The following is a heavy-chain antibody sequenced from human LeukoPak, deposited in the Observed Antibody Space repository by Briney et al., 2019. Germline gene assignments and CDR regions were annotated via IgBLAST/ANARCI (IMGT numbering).Heavy chain of an antibody. CDR2: IYYIGST. CDR1: GGSISSYY. Sequence: KPSETLSLTCTVSGGSISSYYWSWIRQPPGKGLEWIGYIYYIGSTNYNPSPKSRVTISVDTSKNQLSLKLSSVTAADTAVYYCARVSGSYTPKGAFDIWGQGTMVTVSS. D-gene: IGHD1-26*01. CDR3: ARVSGSYTPKGAFDI. J-gene: IGHJ3*02. V-gene: IGHV4-59*01.